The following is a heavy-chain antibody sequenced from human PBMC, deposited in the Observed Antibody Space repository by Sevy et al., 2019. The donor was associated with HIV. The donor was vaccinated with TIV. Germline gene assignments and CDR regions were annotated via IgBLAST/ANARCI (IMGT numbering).Heavy chain of an antibody. V-gene: IGHV1-2*06. CDR2: MNPNGDT. D-gene: IGHD3-22*01. CDR1: GYTFTGYY. CDR3: ARDSYNPYYYDSGGFCAFDI. Sequence: ASVKVSCKTSGYTFTGYYIHWVRQAPGQGLEWMGRMNPNGDTDYAQKFQGRVTMTRATSINTAYMELSRLKSDDTAVYYCARDSYNPYYYDSGGFCAFDIWGQGTMITVSS. J-gene: IGHJ3*02.